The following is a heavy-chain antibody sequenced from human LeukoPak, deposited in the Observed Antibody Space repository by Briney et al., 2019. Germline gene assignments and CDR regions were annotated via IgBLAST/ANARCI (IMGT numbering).Heavy chain of an antibody. Sequence: ASVKVSCKASGGTFSSYAISWVRQAPGQGLEWMGGIIPIFGTANYAQKFQGRVTITADESTSTAYMELSSLRSEDTAVYYCARALRERYYYYYYMDVWGKGTTVTVSS. CDR3: ARALRERYYYYYYMDV. J-gene: IGHJ6*03. D-gene: IGHD5-24*01. CDR1: GGTFSSYA. V-gene: IGHV1-69*01. CDR2: IIPIFGTA.